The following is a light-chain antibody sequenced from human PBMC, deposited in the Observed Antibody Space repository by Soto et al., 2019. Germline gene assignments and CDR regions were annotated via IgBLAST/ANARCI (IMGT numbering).Light chain of an antibody. CDR1: QSVSSSY. CDR3: QQYGSSPGYT. CDR2: GAS. Sequence: EIVLTQSPGTLSLSPGERATLSCRASQSVSSSYLAWYQQKPGQAPRLHIYGASSRATGIPDRFSGSGFGTDFTLSIIRLEPDDFAVYYCQQYGSSPGYTFGQRTKLEIK. J-gene: IGKJ2*01. V-gene: IGKV3-20*01.